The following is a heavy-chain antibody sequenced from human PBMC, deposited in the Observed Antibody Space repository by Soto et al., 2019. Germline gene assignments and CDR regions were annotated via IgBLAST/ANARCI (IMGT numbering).Heavy chain of an antibody. D-gene: IGHD2-21*01. J-gene: IGHJ2*01. CDR3: AKDAVYNDGLWPIDH. Sequence: PEGSLRLSCSASGLPHSNFAMMWVRQAPGKGLECVSGIYGSGRGIEYADSVKGRFTISRDNSKNTVYLQMTDLRADDTAVYYCAKDAVYNDGLWPIDHWGRGTDFTVSS. CDR1: GLPHSNFA. V-gene: IGHV3-23*05. CDR2: IYGSGRGI.